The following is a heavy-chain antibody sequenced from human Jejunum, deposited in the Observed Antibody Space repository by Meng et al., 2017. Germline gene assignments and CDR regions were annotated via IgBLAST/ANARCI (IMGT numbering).Heavy chain of an antibody. J-gene: IGHJ4*02. CDR2: VFDSGST. CDR3: ATDVYGDGLAYLDY. V-gene: IGHV4-61*01. Sequence: AQLQESGQGLGRPAETLSLTCAISGGSVIGRCFYWTWIRQPPGKGLEWIGYVFDSGSTKYNPSLSSRVTISADTSKNQFSLELSSVTAADTAVYYCATDVYGDGLAYLDYWGQGSLVTVSS. CDR1: GGSVIGRCFY. D-gene: IGHD4-17*01.